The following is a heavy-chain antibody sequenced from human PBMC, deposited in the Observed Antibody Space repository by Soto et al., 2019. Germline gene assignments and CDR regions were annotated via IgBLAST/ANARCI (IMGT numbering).Heavy chain of an antibody. V-gene: IGHV4-4*07. J-gene: IGHJ4*02. D-gene: IGHD6-19*01. Sequence: SETLSLTCTVSGASINTYYWSWIRQPAGKGLEWIGRISASGSTNYNPSLRSRVTVSIDTSKNQFFLKLSSVTAADTALYYCARDASIAVADYWGQGTLVTVSS. CDR2: ISASGST. CDR3: ARDASIAVADY. CDR1: GASINTYY.